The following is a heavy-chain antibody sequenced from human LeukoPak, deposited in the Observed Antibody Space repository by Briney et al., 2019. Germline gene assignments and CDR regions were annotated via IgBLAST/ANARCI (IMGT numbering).Heavy chain of an antibody. CDR2: INHSGST. D-gene: IGHD6-13*01. V-gene: IGHV4-34*01. J-gene: IGHJ4*02. CDR3: ARGESSSHKSLDY. CDR1: GGSFSGYY. Sequence: SETLSLTCAVYGGSFSGYYWSWIRQPPGKGLEWIGEINHSGSTNYNPSLKSRVTISVDTSKNQFSLKLSSVTAADTAVYYCARGESSSHKSLDYWGRGTLVTVSS.